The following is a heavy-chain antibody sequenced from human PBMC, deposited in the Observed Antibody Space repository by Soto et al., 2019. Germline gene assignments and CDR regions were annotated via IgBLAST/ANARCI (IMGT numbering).Heavy chain of an antibody. Sequence: QVQLVQSGSEVKKPGSSVKVSCKASGGSFSSYGITWVRQVPGQELEWMGTIIPIFDTANYAQKFQGRVTITADKSTTTGYMELKSLRSEDTAVYYCASAQWIYGLDVWGQGTTVTVSS. CDR3: ASAQWIYGLDV. V-gene: IGHV1-69*06. D-gene: IGHD6-19*01. CDR1: GGSFSSYG. J-gene: IGHJ6*02. CDR2: IIPIFDTA.